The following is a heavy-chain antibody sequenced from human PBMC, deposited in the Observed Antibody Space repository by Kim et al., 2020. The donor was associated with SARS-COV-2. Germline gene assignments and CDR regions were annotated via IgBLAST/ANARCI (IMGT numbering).Heavy chain of an antibody. CDR3: AREGPRLYYYDSSGYSNRYFDY. V-gene: IGHV4-31*03. CDR1: GGSISSGCYY. CDR2: IYYSGST. D-gene: IGHD3-22*01. Sequence: SETLSLTCTVSGGSISSGCYYWSWIRQHPGKGLEWIGYIYYSGSTYYNPSLKSRVTISVDTSKNQFSLKLSSVTAADTAVYYCAREGPRLYYYDSSGYSNRYFDYWGQGTLVTVSS. J-gene: IGHJ4*02.